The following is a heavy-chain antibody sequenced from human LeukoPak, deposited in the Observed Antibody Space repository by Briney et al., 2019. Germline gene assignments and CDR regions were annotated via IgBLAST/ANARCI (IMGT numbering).Heavy chain of an antibody. D-gene: IGHD5-12*01. CDR2: VHYSGIT. Sequence: SETLSLTCTVSGDSISSHYWNWIRQPPGKGLEWIGCVHYSGITYYNPSLKSRVAISVDTSKKQFSLILNSVTAADTAVYYCARDTYDYYFNPWGQGTLVTVSS. J-gene: IGHJ5*02. CDR3: ARDTYDYYFNP. V-gene: IGHV4-59*11. CDR1: GDSISSHY.